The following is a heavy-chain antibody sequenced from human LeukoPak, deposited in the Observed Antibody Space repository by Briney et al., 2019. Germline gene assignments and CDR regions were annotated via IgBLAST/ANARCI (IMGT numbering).Heavy chain of an antibody. J-gene: IGHJ5*02. Sequence: PSETLSLTCAVYGGSFSGYYWSWIRQPPGKGLEWIGEINHSGSTNYNPSLKSRVTISVDTSKNQFSLKLSSVTAADTAVYYCARWGPITIFGVVIKTYNWFDPWGQGTLVTVSS. V-gene: IGHV4-34*01. CDR3: ARWGPITIFGVVIKTYNWFDP. D-gene: IGHD3-3*01. CDR2: INHSGST. CDR1: GGSFSGYY.